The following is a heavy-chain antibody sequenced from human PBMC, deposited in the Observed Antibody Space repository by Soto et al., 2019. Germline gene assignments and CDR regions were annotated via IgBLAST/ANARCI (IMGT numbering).Heavy chain of an antibody. D-gene: IGHD3-10*01. CDR3: ASDRYAYGSGSTIAY. CDR1: GGTFSSYT. CDR2: IVPILGVP. V-gene: IGHV1-69*02. Sequence: QVQLVQSGAEVKKPGSSVKVSCKASGGTFSSYTVSWVRQAPGQGLEWMGRIVPILGVPNYAQRFQGRVTTTEDKGTNTGYMELIRLRSENTAVYDCASDRYAYGSGSTIAYWGQGNLVPVSS. J-gene: IGHJ4*02.